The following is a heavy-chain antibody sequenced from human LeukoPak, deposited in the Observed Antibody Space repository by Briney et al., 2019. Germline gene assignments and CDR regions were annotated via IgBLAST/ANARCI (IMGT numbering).Heavy chain of an antibody. V-gene: IGHV4-4*07. D-gene: IGHD5-18*01. CDR2: IYTSGST. Sequence: SETLSLTCTVSGGSISSYYWSWIRQPAGKGLEWIGRIYTSGSTNCNPSLKSRVTMSVDTSKNQFSLRLSSVTAADTAVYYCARTVDTAMDFDYWGQGTLVTVSS. CDR1: GGSISSYY. CDR3: ARTVDTAMDFDY. J-gene: IGHJ4*02.